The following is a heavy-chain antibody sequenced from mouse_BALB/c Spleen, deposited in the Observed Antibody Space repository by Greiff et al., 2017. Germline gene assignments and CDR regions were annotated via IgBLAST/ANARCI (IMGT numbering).Heavy chain of an antibody. CDR3: ARNDLLRLLFAY. CDR1: GFSLTSYG. Sequence: QVQLQQSGPGLVQPSQSLSITCTVSGFSLTSYGVHWVRQSPGKGLEWLGVIWSGGSTDYNAAFISRLSISKDNSKSQVFFKMNSLQANDTAIYYCARNDLLRLLFAYWGQGTLVTVSA. D-gene: IGHD1-2*01. V-gene: IGHV2-2*02. CDR2: IWSGGST. J-gene: IGHJ3*01.